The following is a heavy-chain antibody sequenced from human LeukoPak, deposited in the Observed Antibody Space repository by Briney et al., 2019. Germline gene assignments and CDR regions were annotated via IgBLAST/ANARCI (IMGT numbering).Heavy chain of an antibody. Sequence: GGSLRLSCAASGFTFSSYGMHWVRQAPGKGLEWVAVIWYDGSNKYYADSVKGRFTISRDNSKNTLYLQMNSLRAEDTAVYYCARDSQWQQDIVVVVAAPDYWGQGTLVTVSS. D-gene: IGHD2-15*01. CDR1: GFTFSSYG. CDR3: ARDSQWQQDIVVVVAAPDY. J-gene: IGHJ4*02. V-gene: IGHV3-33*01. CDR2: IWYDGSNK.